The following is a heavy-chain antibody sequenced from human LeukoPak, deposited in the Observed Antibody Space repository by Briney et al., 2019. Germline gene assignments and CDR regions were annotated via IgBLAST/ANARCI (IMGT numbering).Heavy chain of an antibody. CDR2: IKQDGSEK. V-gene: IGHV3-7*01. J-gene: IGHJ4*02. Sequence: GGSLRLSCAAPGFTFSSYWMSWVRQAPGKGLKWVANIKQDGSEKYYVDSVKGRFTISRDNAKNSLYLQMNSLRAEDTAVYYCARGLGGLLEWLWFLDYWGQGTLVTVSS. CDR1: GFTFSSYW. D-gene: IGHD3-3*01. CDR3: ARGLGGLLEWLWFLDY.